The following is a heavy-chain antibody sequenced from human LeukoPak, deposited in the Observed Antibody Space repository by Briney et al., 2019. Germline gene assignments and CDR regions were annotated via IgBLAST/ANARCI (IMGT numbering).Heavy chain of an antibody. D-gene: IGHD2/OR15-2a*01. CDR1: GFTFSSYG. Sequence: PGRSLRLSCAASGFTFSSYGMHWVRQAPGKGLEWVAIISYDGSNKYYADSVKGRFTISRDNSKNTLYLQMNSLRAEDTAVYYCAIASTTSSFDPWGQGTLVTVSS. CDR3: AIASTTSSFDP. V-gene: IGHV3-30*03. CDR2: ISYDGSNK. J-gene: IGHJ5*02.